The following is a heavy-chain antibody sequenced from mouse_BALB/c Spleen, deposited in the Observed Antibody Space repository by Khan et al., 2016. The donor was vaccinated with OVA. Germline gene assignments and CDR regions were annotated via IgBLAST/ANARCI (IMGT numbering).Heavy chain of an antibody. D-gene: IGHD1-1*02. CDR2: ISYSGNT. J-gene: IGHJ2*01. CDR3: ARDYGGDFDY. CDR1: GYSITSDYA. V-gene: IGHV3-2*02. Sequence: EVQLQESGPGLVKPSQSLSLTCTVTGYSITSDYAWNWIRQFPGNKLEWMGFISYSGNTNYNPSLKSRISITRDTSKNQFFLQLNSVTTEDTARYDCARDYGGDFDYWGQGTTLTVSS.